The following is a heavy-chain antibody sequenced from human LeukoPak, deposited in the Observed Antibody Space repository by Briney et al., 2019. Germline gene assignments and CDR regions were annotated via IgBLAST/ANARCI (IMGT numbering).Heavy chain of an antibody. CDR3: ARVSVYAAAAANFNY. V-gene: IGHV4-31*03. Sequence: SQTLSLTCSVSGVSTSSGDYYWSWIRQHPGKGLEWFGYIYYSGSTYYNPSLKSRVTISLDTSKNQFSLKLSSVTAADTAVYYCARVSVYAAAAANFNYWGQGTLVTVSS. CDR1: GVSTSSGDYY. J-gene: IGHJ4*02. CDR2: IYYSGST. D-gene: IGHD6-13*01.